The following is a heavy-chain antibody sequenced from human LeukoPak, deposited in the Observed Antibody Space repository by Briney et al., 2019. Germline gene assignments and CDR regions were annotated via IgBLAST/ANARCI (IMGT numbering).Heavy chain of an antibody. Sequence: GGSLRLSCAASGFTFSSYGMHWVRQAPGKGLEWVAVISYDGSNKYYADSVKGRFTISRDNSKNTLYLQMNSLRAEDTAVYYCAKEGGFRLDYWGQGTLVTVSS. CDR2: ISYDGSNK. CDR1: GFTFSSYG. D-gene: IGHD1-26*01. V-gene: IGHV3-30*18. J-gene: IGHJ4*02. CDR3: AKEGGFRLDY.